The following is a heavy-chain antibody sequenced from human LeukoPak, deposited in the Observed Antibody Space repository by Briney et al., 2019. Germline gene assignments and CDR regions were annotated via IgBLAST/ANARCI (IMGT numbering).Heavy chain of an antibody. J-gene: IGHJ6*03. Sequence: PGGSLRLSCAASGFTFSTYWMSWVRQAPGKGLEWVANIKQDGSEKYYVDSVEDRFTISRDNAQKSLYLQMNRLRAEDTAVYYCARAPPYYHFYQYAYMDVWGKGITVTVSS. D-gene: IGHD3-3*01. CDR1: GFTFSTYW. CDR3: ARAPPYYHFYQYAYMDV. CDR2: IKQDGSEK. V-gene: IGHV3-7*01.